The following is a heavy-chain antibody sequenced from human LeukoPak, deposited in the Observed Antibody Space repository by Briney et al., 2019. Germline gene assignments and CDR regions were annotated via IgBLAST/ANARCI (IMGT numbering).Heavy chain of an antibody. CDR2: VTGSGVTF. CDR1: GFSFSTYA. Sequence: PGGSLRLSCAASGFSFSTYAMSWVRQSPAKGLEWVSCVTGSGVTFYYADSVRGRFTISRDNSKNIVYLKMSNLRAEDAGLYYCARDRRGYKYRGAFDIWGQGTMVTVSS. CDR3: ARDRRGYKYRGAFDI. J-gene: IGHJ3*02. D-gene: IGHD5-24*01. V-gene: IGHV3-23*01.